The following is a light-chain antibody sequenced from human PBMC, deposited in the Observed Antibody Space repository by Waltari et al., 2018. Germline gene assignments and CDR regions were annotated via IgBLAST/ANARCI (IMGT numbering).Light chain of an antibody. CDR1: QSVSSSY. CDR2: GAS. Sequence: EIVLTQSPGTLSLSPGERATISCRDSQSVSSSYLAWYQQKPGQPPRLLIYGASSRATGIPDRFSGSGSGTDFTLTISRLEPEDFAVYYCQQFGFSRYTFGQGTKLEIK. CDR3: QQFGFSRYT. J-gene: IGKJ2*01. V-gene: IGKV3-20*01.